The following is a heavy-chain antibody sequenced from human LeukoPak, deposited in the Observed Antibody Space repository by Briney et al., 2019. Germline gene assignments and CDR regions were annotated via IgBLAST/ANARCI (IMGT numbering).Heavy chain of an antibody. V-gene: IGHV3-23*01. CDR3: ARDRGGNEFDY. Sequence: GGSLRLSCAASGFSFSSYAMSWVRQAPGKGLDWVSAISGSGGTTYYADSVKGRFTVSRDNSKNTLYLQMNSLRGEDTGVYYCARDRGGNEFDYWGQGTLVTVSS. CDR2: ISGSGGTT. J-gene: IGHJ4*02. D-gene: IGHD4-23*01. CDR1: GFSFSSYA.